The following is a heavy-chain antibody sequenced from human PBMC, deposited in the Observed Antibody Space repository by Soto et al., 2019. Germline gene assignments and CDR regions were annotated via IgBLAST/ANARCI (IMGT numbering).Heavy chain of an antibody. V-gene: IGHV4-59*01. CDR2: IYYSGST. CDR1: GGSISSYY. Sequence: PSETLSLTCTVSGGSISSYYWSWIRQPPGKGLKWIGYIYYSGSTNYNPSLKSRVTISVDTSKNQFSLKLSSVTAADTAVYYCARETAMVTYFDYWGQGTLVTVSS. J-gene: IGHJ4*02. D-gene: IGHD5-18*01. CDR3: ARETAMVTYFDY.